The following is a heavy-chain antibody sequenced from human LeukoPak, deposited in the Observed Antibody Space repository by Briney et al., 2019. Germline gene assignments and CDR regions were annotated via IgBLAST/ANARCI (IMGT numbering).Heavy chain of an antibody. CDR2: IYHSGST. D-gene: IGHD5-12*01. V-gene: IGHV4-30-2*01. CDR1: GGSISSGGYS. Sequence: SQTLSLTCAVSGGSISSGGYSWSWIRQPPGKGLEWIGYIYHSGSTYYNPSLKSRVTISVDRSKNRFSLKLSSVTAADTAVYYCAGYSGYDKGNYYYYYGMDVWGQGTTVTVSS. J-gene: IGHJ6*02. CDR3: AGYSGYDKGNYYYYYGMDV.